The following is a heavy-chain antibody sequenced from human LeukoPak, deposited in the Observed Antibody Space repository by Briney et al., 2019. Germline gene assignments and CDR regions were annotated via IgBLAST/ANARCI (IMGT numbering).Heavy chain of an antibody. CDR2: MNPNSGNT. CDR1: GYTFTSYD. J-gene: IGHJ6*03. D-gene: IGHD3-9*01. Sequence: ASVKVSCKASGYTFTSYDINWVRQATGQGLEWMGWMNPNSGNTGYAQKFQGRVTMTRNTSISTAYMELSSLRSEDTAVYYCARGYFDWLYYYYYYMDVWGKGTTVTVSS. CDR3: ARGYFDWLYYYYYYMDV. V-gene: IGHV1-8*01.